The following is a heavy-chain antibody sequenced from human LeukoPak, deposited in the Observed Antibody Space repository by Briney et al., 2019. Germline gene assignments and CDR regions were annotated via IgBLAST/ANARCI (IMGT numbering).Heavy chain of an antibody. V-gene: IGHV1-8*03. CDR3: ARGQVRILEWLEDY. Sequence: ASVEVSCKASGYTFTNYDINWVRQATGQGLEWMGWMNPNSGNKGYAQNFQGRVTITGNTSISTVYMELSSLRYEDTAVYYCARGQVRILEWLEDYWGQGTLVTVSS. J-gene: IGHJ4*02. D-gene: IGHD3-3*01. CDR2: MNPNSGNK. CDR1: GYTFTNYD.